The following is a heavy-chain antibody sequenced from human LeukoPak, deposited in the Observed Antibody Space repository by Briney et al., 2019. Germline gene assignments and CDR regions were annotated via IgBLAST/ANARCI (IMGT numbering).Heavy chain of an antibody. CDR2: ISAYNGNT. V-gene: IGHV1-18*01. J-gene: IGHJ3*02. CDR1: GYTFTSYG. CDR3: ATSGGTPPAFDI. D-gene: IGHD3-10*01. Sequence: ASVKVSCKAFGYTFTSYGISWVRQAPGQGLEWMGWISAYNGNTNYAQRLQSRVTLTTDTSTSTAYMELRSLRSDDTAVYYCATSGGTPPAFDIWGQGTMVTVSS.